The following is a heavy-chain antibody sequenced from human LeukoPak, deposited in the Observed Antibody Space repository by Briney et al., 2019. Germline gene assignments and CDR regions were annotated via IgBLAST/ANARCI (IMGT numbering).Heavy chain of an antibody. CDR2: INPNSGGT. J-gene: IGHJ4*02. D-gene: IGHD7-27*01. Sequence: PGGSLRLSCAASGFTFSSYWMHWVRQAPGQGLEWMGRINPNSGGTNYAQNFHGRVTMTRDTSISTAYLDLSRLSSDDTAVYYCARDLNWGNIYWGQGTLVTVSS. V-gene: IGHV1-2*06. CDR1: GFTFSSYW. CDR3: ARDLNWGNIY.